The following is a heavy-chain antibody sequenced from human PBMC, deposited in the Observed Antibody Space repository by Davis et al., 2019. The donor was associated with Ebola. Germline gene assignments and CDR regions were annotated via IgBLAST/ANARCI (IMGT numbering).Heavy chain of an antibody. CDR1: GFTFRSYG. D-gene: IGHD6-19*01. Sequence: PGGSLRLSCAASGFTFRSYGMHWVRQAPGKGLEWVALISYDGNNKYYADSVKGRITISRDNSKNTVYVQMNSLRVEDTAVYYCAKDRVGYSSGWTLFDDWGQGTLVTVSS. J-gene: IGHJ4*02. CDR2: ISYDGNNK. CDR3: AKDRVGYSSGWTLFDD. V-gene: IGHV3-30*18.